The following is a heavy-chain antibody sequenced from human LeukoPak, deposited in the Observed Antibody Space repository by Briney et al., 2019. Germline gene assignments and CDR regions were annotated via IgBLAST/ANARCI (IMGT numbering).Heavy chain of an antibody. CDR1: GFTFSSYA. CDR2: ISGSSGST. CDR3: ARDFGSSTRTDY. V-gene: IGHV3-23*01. D-gene: IGHD6-6*01. Sequence: GGSLRLSCAASGFTFSSYAMSWVRHAPGKGLEWVSAISGSSGSTYYADSVKGRFTISRDNSKNTLYLQMNSLRAEDTAVYYCARDFGSSTRTDYWGQGTLVTVSS. J-gene: IGHJ4*02.